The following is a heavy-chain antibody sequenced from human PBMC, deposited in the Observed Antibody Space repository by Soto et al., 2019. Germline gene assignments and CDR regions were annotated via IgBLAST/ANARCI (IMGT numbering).Heavy chain of an antibody. Sequence: QVQLVQSGAEVKKPGSSVRVSCKASGDTFSFYSINWVRQAPGLGLEWMGRINPILRMSNYAQRFQGRVTVTADKSTSTAYMALSSLRAEDTAMYYCASSYGSGYRAFDYWGQGALVTVSS. D-gene: IGHD3-10*01. CDR1: GDTFSFYS. V-gene: IGHV1-69*02. J-gene: IGHJ4*02. CDR2: INPILRMS. CDR3: ASSYGSGYRAFDY.